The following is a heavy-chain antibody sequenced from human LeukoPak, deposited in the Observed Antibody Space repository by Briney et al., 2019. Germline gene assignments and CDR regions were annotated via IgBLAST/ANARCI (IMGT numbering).Heavy chain of an antibody. J-gene: IGHJ4*02. Sequence: SETLSLTCAVYGGSFSVYYWRWIRQPPGKGLEWIGEINHSGSTNYNPSLKSRVTISVDTSKNQFSLKLSSVTAADTAVYYCARGPYNWNYVRLKLFDYWGQGTLVTVSS. CDR2: INHSGST. V-gene: IGHV4-34*01. CDR1: GGSFSVYY. D-gene: IGHD1-7*01. CDR3: ARGPYNWNYVRLKLFDY.